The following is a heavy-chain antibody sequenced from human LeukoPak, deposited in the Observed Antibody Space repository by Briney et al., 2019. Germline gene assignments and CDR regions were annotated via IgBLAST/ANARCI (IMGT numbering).Heavy chain of an antibody. J-gene: IGHJ3*02. Sequence: PSETLSLTCAVYGGSFSGYYWSWIRQPPGKGLEWIGEINHSGSTNYNPSLKSRVTISVDTSKNQFSLKLSSVTAADTAVYYCARAWAFDTWGQGTMVTVSS. CDR1: GGSFSGYY. CDR3: ARAWAFDT. V-gene: IGHV4-34*01. CDR2: INHSGST.